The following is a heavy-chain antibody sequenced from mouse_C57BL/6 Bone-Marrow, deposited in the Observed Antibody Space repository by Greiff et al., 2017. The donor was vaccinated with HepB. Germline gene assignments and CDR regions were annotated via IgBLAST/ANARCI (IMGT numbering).Heavy chain of an antibody. CDR3: ARQGRRYYAMDY. V-gene: IGHV5-17*01. D-gene: IGHD2-14*01. CDR2: ISSGSSTI. CDR1: GFTFSDYG. J-gene: IGHJ4*01. Sequence: EVKLMESGGGLVQPGGSMKLSCAASGFTFSDYGMHWVRQAPEKGLEWVAYISSGSSTIYYADTVKGRFTISRDNAKNTLFLQMTSLRSEDTAMYYCARQGRRYYAMDYWGQGTSVTVSS.